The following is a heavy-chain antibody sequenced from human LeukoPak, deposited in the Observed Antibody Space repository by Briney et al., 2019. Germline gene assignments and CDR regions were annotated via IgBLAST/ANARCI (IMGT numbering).Heavy chain of an antibody. CDR3: AKDIYSSGWYIESDY. D-gene: IGHD6-19*01. Sequence: GGSLRLSCAASGFTFSSYAMSWVRQAPGKGLEWVSAISGSGGSTYYADSVKGRFTISRANSKNTLYLQMNSLRAEDTAVYYCAKDIYSSGWYIESDYWGQGTLVTVSS. J-gene: IGHJ4*02. V-gene: IGHV3-23*01. CDR2: ISGSGGST. CDR1: GFTFSSYA.